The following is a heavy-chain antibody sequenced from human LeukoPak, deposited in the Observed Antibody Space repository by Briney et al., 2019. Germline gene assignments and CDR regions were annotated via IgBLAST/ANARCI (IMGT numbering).Heavy chain of an antibody. CDR3: ARGYCSSTSCYGGFDY. D-gene: IGHD2-2*01. CDR1: GFTFSSYA. CDR2: ISSNGGST. J-gene: IGHJ4*02. V-gene: IGHV3-64*01. Sequence: PGGSLRLSCAASGFTFSSYAMHWVRQAPGKGLEYVSAISSNGGSTYYANSVKGRFTISRDNSKNTLYLQMGSLRAEDMAVYYCARGYCSSTSCYGGFDYWGQGTLVTASS.